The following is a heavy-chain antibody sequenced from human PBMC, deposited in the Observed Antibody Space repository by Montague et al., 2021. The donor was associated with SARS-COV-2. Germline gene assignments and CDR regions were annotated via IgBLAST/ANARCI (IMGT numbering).Heavy chain of an antibody. CDR1: GGSISPYY. V-gene: IGHV4-59*12. D-gene: IGHD3-3*01. CDR3: ASWGEYYDSPSYYYAMDV. J-gene: IGHJ6*02. Sequence: SETLSLTCTVSGGSISPYYWSWIWQSPGTGLDCIGYTSYSGSTDSNPSLKSRVTISIDTSKTQFSLKLSLVTAADTDVYYCASWGEYYDSPSYYYAMDVWGQGTTVTVSS. CDR2: TSYSGST.